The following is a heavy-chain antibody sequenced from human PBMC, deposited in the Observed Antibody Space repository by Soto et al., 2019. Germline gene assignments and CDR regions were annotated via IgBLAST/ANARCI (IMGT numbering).Heavy chain of an antibody. D-gene: IGHD2-21*02. CDR3: ARGGRVVTATFDY. Sequence: QVQLVQSGAEVKKPGASVKVSCKASGYTFTSYAMHWVRQAPGQRLEWMGWINAGNGNTKYSQKFQGRVTITRDTSASTAYMELSSLRSEDTAVYYCARGGRVVTATFDYWGQGTLVTVSS. CDR1: GYTFTSYA. V-gene: IGHV1-3*01. J-gene: IGHJ4*02. CDR2: INAGNGNT.